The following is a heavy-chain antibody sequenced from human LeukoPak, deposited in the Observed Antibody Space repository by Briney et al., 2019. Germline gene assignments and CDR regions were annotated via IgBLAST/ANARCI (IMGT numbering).Heavy chain of an antibody. V-gene: IGHV1-18*01. CDR3: ARGATYYYDSSGYYFDY. CDR2: ISAYNGNT. CDR1: GYTFTSYG. J-gene: IGHJ4*02. D-gene: IGHD3-22*01. Sequence: ASVKVSCKASGYTFTSYGISWVRQAPGQGLEWMGWISAYNGNTNYAQKLQGRVTMTTDTSTSTAYMELRSLRSDDTAVYYCARGATYYYDSSGYYFDYWGQGTMVTVSS.